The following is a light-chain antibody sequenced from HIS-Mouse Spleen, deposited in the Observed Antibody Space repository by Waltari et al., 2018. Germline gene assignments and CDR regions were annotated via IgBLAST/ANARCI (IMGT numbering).Light chain of an antibody. CDR1: SSDVGGYNY. J-gene: IGLJ1*01. Sequence: QSALTQPRSVSGSPGQSVTIACTGNSSDVGGYNYVSWYQQHPGKAPKLMIYDVSKRPSGVPSRFSGSKSGNTDSLDIAGLQAEDEADYYCCSYAGSYTGVFGTGTKVTVL. CDR2: DVS. V-gene: IGLV2-11*01. CDR3: CSYAGSYTGV.